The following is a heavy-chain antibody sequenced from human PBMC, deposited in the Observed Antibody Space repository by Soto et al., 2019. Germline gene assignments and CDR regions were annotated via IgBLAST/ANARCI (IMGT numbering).Heavy chain of an antibody. CDR1: GFTFSSYW. CDR2: IKQDGSEK. Sequence: VGSLRLSCAASGFTFSSYWMSWVRQTPGKGLEWVANIKQDGSEKYHVGSVKGRFTISRDNAKNSLYLQMNNLRAEDTAVYYCARLTILTTRYYFNYWGQGTLVTVSS. V-gene: IGHV3-7*01. J-gene: IGHJ4*02. CDR3: ARLTILTTRYYFNY. D-gene: IGHD3-22*01.